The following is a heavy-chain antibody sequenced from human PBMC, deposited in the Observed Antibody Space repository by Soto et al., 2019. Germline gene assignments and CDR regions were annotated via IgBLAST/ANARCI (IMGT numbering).Heavy chain of an antibody. V-gene: IGHV1-8*01. CDR2: MNPNSGNT. Sequence: GASVKVSCKASGYTFTSYDINWVRQAPGQGLEWMGWMNPNSGNTGYAQKFQGRVTMTRNTSISTAYMELSSLRSEDTAVYYCARGYXNTYYDILTCYSSGMDVWGQGTTVTVSS. J-gene: IGHJ6*02. D-gene: IGHD3-9*01. CDR1: GYTFTSYD. CDR3: ARGYXNTYYDILTCYSSGMDV.